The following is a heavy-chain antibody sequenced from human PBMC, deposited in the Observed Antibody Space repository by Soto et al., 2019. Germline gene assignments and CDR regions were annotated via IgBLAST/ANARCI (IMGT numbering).Heavy chain of an antibody. D-gene: IGHD3-3*01. CDR3: ARGVTETIFGVFSRYYFDY. J-gene: IGHJ4*02. Sequence: SETLSLTCTVSGGSISSGDYYWSWIRQPPGKGLEWIGYIYYSGSTYYNPSLKSRVTISVDTSKNQFSLKLSSVTAADTAVYYCARGVTETIFGVFSRYYFDYWGQGTLVTVSS. CDR1: GGSISSGDYY. CDR2: IYYSGST. V-gene: IGHV4-30-4*01.